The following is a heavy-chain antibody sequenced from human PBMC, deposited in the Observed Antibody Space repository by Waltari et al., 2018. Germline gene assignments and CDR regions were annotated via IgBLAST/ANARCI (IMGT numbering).Heavy chain of an antibody. CDR2: SHAGNGNT. Sequence: QVQLVQSGAEVKRPGASGKVSCKTSGYPFTSYIINSLRQAPGKRPKWMGWSHAGNGNTKYSQKFQDRVTITRDTSASTVYMELSSLRSEDPGVYFCAREGVPAAVRADYYYPMDVWGQGTTVTVSS. CDR3: AREGVPAAVRADYYYPMDV. CDR1: GYPFTSYI. D-gene: IGHD2-2*01. V-gene: IGHV1-3*01. J-gene: IGHJ6*02.